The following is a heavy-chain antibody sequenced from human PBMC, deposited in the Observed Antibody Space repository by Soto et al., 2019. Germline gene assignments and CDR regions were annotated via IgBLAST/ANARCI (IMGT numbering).Heavy chain of an antibody. CDR1: GFTFSSYA. V-gene: IGHV3-23*01. D-gene: IGHD6-13*01. J-gene: IGHJ5*02. CDR3: AKRGRGVYPNWFDP. Sequence: EVQLLESGGGLVQPGGSLRLSCAASGFTFSSYAMSWVRQAPGKGLEWVSAISGSGGSTYYADSVKGRFTISRDNSKNTLYLHMNRVRVEDTAVYYCAKRGRGVYPNWFDPWGQGTLVTVSS. CDR2: ISGSGGST.